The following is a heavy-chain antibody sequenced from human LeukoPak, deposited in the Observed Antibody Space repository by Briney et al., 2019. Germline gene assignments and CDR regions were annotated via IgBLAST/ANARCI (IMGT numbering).Heavy chain of an antibody. CDR2: IRSKAYGVTT. CDR3: TRENMYYFDY. Sequence: PGGSLRLSCTASGFTFGDYAMSWVRQAPGKGLEWVGFIRSKAYGVTTEYAASVKGRFTISRDDSKSIAYLQMNSLKTEDTAVYYCTRENMYYFDYWGQGTLVTVSS. D-gene: IGHD2/OR15-2a*01. V-gene: IGHV3-49*04. CDR1: GFTFGDYA. J-gene: IGHJ4*02.